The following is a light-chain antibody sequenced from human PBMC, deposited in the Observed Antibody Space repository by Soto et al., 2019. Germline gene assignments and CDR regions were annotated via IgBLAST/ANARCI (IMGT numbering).Light chain of an antibody. CDR2: DVN. CDR3: CSYAGTYTRV. CDR1: SSDVANYKY. J-gene: IGLJ1*01. V-gene: IGLV2-11*01. Sequence: QSALTQSRSVSGSPGQSVTISCTRTSSDVANYKYVSWYQQHPGKAPKLMIYDVNKQPSGVPYRFSGSKSGNTASLTISGLQAEDEADYYCCSYAGTYTRVFGTGTKVTVL.